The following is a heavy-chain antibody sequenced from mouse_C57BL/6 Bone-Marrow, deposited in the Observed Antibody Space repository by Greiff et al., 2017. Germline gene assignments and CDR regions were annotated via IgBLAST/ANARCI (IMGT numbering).Heavy chain of an antibody. J-gene: IGHJ2*01. V-gene: IGHV1-64*01. CDR3: ARAYGSSYRFDY. Sequence: QVQLQQSGAELVKPGASVKLSCKASGYTFTSYWMHWVKQRPGQGLEWIGMIHPNSGSTNYNEKLKSKATLTVDKSSSTAYMQLSSLTSEDSAVYYCARAYGSSYRFDYWGQGTTLTVSS. CDR2: IHPNSGST. CDR1: GYTFTSYW. D-gene: IGHD1-1*01.